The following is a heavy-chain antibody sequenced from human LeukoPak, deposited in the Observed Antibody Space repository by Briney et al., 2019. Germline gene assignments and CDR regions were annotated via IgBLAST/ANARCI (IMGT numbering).Heavy chain of an antibody. Sequence: GGSLRLSCAASGFXFSSYGMHWVRQAPGKGLEWVAVIWYDGSNKYYADSVKGRFTISRDNSKNTLYLQMNSLRAEDTAVYYCARPTYSGSYYRFDYWGQGTLVTVSS. CDR2: IWYDGSNK. CDR1: GFXFSSYG. CDR3: ARPTYSGSYYRFDY. D-gene: IGHD1-26*01. J-gene: IGHJ4*02. V-gene: IGHV3-33*01.